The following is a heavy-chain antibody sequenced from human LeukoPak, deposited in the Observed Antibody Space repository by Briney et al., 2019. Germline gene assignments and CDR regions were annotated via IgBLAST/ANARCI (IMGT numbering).Heavy chain of an antibody. J-gene: IGHJ3*02. D-gene: IGHD2-21*01. CDR2: INPSGGST. CDR3: ARARTSIRFTDSFDI. Sequence: ASVKVSCKASGYTFTSYYMHWVRQAPGQGLEWMGIINPSGGSTSYAQKFQGRVTMTRDTSTSTVYMELSSLRSEDTAVYYCARARTSIRFTDSFDIWSQGTLVTVSS. CDR1: GYTFTSYY. V-gene: IGHV1-46*01.